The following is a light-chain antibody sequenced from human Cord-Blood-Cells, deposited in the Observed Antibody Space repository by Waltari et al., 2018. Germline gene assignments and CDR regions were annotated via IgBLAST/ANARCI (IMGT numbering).Light chain of an antibody. V-gene: IGKV1-27*01. J-gene: IGKJ1*01. Sequence: DIQMTQSPSSLSASVGDRVTITCRASQGISNYLAWYQQKPGKVPKLLIYAASTLQSGVPTRFSCSESVTDFTLTIGSLQPEDVATDYCQKYNSAPTWAFGQGTKVEIK. CDR3: QKYNSAPTWA. CDR1: QGISNY. CDR2: AAS.